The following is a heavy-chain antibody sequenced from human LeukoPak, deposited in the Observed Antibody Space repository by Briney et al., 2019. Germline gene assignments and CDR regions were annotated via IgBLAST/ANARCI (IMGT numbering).Heavy chain of an antibody. CDR2: INTNTGNP. CDR3: EXXXXXXXXXXXGY. Sequence: XTXXXXXMTWVRQAPGQGXEXXGWINTNTGNPTYXQGFTGGFVFSLDTSXSTAYLQISSLKAEETAVYYCEXXXXXXXXXXXGYWGQXXXVTVSS. CDR1: XTXXXXX. J-gene: IGHJ4*02. V-gene: IGHV7-4-1*02.